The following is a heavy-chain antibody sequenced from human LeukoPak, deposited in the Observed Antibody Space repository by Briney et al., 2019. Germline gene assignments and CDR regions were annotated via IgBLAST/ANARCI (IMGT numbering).Heavy chain of an antibody. D-gene: IGHD2-2*01. CDR3: ARDTVVVPAAEKVYNWFDP. CDR1: GGSISSYY. CDR2: IYYSGST. J-gene: IGHJ5*02. V-gene: IGHV4-59*01. Sequence: SETLSLTCTVSGGSISSYYWSWIRQPPGKGLEWIGYIYYSGSTNYNPSLKSRVTISVDTSKNQFSLKLSSVTAADTAVYYCARDTVVVPAAEKVYNWFDPWGQGTLVTVSS.